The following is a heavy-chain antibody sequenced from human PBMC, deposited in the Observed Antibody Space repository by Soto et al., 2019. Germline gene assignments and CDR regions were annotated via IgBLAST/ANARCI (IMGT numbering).Heavy chain of an antibody. CDR3: ARGDYYDSRGYHWFDP. D-gene: IGHD3-22*01. CDR2: IWYDGSNK. CDR1: GFTFSSYG. V-gene: IGHV3-33*01. J-gene: IGHJ5*02. Sequence: QVQLVESGGGVVQPGRSLRLSCAASGFTFSSYGMHWVRQAPGKWLEWVAVIWYDGSNKYYADSVKGRFTISGDDSKSTLYMQMNSLRVEDKDVYYCARGDYYDSRGYHWFDPWGQGTLVTVSS.